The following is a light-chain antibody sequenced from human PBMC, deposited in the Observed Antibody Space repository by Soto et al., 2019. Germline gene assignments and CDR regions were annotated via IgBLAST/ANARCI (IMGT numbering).Light chain of an antibody. CDR1: QSVSSY. J-gene: IGKJ1*01. V-gene: IGKV3-11*01. Sequence: EIVLSQSPATLSLSPGERATLSCRASQSVSSYLAWYQHIPGQAPRLLIYDASKRATGIPARFSGSGSGTDFTLTIGSLEPEDFAVEYCQQSSNWPPTWTFGQGTKVEVK. CDR3: QQSSNWPPTWT. CDR2: DAS.